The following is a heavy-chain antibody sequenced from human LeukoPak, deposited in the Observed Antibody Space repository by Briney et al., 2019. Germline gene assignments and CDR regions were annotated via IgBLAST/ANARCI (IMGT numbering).Heavy chain of an antibody. Sequence: ASVKVSCKASGYTFTSYGISWVRQAPGQGLEWMGWISAYNGNTNYAQKLQGRVTMTTDTSTSTAYMELRSLRSDDTAVYYCARGPPSYDFWSGFDYWGQGTLVTVSS. CDR3: ARGPPSYDFWSGFDY. V-gene: IGHV1-18*01. J-gene: IGHJ4*02. D-gene: IGHD3-3*01. CDR2: ISAYNGNT. CDR1: GYTFTSYG.